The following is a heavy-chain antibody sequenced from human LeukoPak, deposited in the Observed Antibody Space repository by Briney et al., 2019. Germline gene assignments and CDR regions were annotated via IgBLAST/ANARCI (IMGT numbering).Heavy chain of an antibody. V-gene: IGHV3-20*04. CDR3: ARATYCGVGACYFDY. J-gene: IGHJ4*02. Sequence: GGSLRLSCAASGFTFDDYGMSWVRQAPGKGLEWVSGINWNGGNTVYADSVKGRFTISRDNAKNSLYLQMNSLRAEDTALYYCARATYCGVGACYFDYWGQGTLVTVSS. CDR1: GFTFDDYG. D-gene: IGHD2-21*01. CDR2: INWNGGNT.